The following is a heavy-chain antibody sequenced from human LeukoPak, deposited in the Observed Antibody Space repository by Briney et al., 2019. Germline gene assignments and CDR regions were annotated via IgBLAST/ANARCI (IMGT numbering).Heavy chain of an antibody. J-gene: IGHJ4*02. V-gene: IGHV4-59*01. CDR2: IYYGGST. D-gene: IGHD3-22*01. Sequence: SETLSLTCTVSGGSISSYYWSWIRQPPGKGLEWIGYIYYGGSTNYNPSLKSRVTISVDTSKNQFSLKLSSVTAADTAVYYCAREAYYDSSGYYASAHWGQGTLVTVSS. CDR1: GGSISSYY. CDR3: AREAYYDSSGYYASAH.